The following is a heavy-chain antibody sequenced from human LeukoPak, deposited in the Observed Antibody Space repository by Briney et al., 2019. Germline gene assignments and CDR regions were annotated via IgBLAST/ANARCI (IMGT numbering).Heavy chain of an antibody. Sequence: SETLSLTCAVYGWSFSGYYWSWIRQPPGKGLEWIGEINHSGSTNYNPSLKSRVTISLDTSKNQFSLKLSSVTAADTAVYYCAKSPGRNFDLWGRGTLVTVSS. CDR1: GWSFSGYY. D-gene: IGHD1-26*01. CDR2: INHSGST. CDR3: AKSPGRNFDL. V-gene: IGHV4-34*01. J-gene: IGHJ2*01.